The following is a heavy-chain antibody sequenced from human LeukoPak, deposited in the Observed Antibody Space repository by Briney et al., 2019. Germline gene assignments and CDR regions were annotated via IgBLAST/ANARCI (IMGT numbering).Heavy chain of an antibody. D-gene: IGHD3-3*01. J-gene: IGHJ4*02. Sequence: PGGSLRLSCAASGFTFSSYAMSWVRQAPGKGLEWVSAISGSGGSTYYADSVKGRFTISRDNSKNTLYLQLNSLRADDTALYYCVRDFRFLEDYWGQGTLVTVSS. V-gene: IGHV3-23*01. CDR2: ISGSGGST. CDR3: VRDFRFLEDY. CDR1: GFTFSSYA.